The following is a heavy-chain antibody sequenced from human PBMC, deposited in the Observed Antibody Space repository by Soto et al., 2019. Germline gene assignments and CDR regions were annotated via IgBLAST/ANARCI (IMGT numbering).Heavy chain of an antibody. CDR1: GFTFSSYA. CDR3: AREVGRHRIAARHFDY. J-gene: IGHJ4*02. CDR2: ISYDGSNK. Sequence: GGSLRLSCAASGFTFSSYAMHWVRQAPGKGLEWVAVISYDGSNKYYADSVKGRFTISRDNSKNTLYLQMNSLRAEDTAVYYCAREVGRHRIAARHFDYWGQGTLVTVSS. D-gene: IGHD6-6*01. V-gene: IGHV3-30-3*01.